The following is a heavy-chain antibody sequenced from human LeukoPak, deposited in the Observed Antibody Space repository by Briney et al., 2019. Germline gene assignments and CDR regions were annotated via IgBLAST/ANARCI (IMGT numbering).Heavy chain of an antibody. V-gene: IGHV4-39*07. CDR3: ATSGSYWLGFDY. D-gene: IGHD1-26*01. Sequence: PSETLSLTCTVSGGSISSSSYYWGWIRQPPGKGLEWIGSIYYSGSTYYNPSLKSRVTISVDTSKNQFSLKLSSVTVADTAVYYCATSGSYWLGFDYWGQGTLVTVSS. J-gene: IGHJ4*02. CDR1: GGSISSSSYY. CDR2: IYYSGST.